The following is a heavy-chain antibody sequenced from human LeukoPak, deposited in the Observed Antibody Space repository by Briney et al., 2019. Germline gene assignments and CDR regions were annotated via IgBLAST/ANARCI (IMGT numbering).Heavy chain of an antibody. CDR2: ISSSSSYI. Sequence: GGSLRLSCAASGSTFSSYSMNWVRQAPGKGLEWVSSISSSSSYIYYADSVKGRFTISRDNAKNSLYLQMNSLRAEDTAVYYCARGFSSLFDYWGQGTLVTVSS. CDR1: GSTFSSYS. V-gene: IGHV3-21*01. CDR3: ARGFSSLFDY. D-gene: IGHD6-13*01. J-gene: IGHJ4*02.